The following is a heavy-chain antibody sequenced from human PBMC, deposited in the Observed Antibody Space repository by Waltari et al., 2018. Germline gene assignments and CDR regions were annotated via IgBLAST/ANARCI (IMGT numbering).Heavy chain of an antibody. CDR1: GFPFSSYS. J-gene: IGHJ6*03. D-gene: IGHD2-8*01. CDR3: ARDTGYCTNGVCYYYYMDV. Sequence: EVQLVESGGGLVKPGGSLRLSCAASGFPFSSYSMNWVRQAPGKGLGWVSSISSSSSYIYYADSVKGRCTISRDNAKNSLYLQMNSLRAEDTAVYYCARDTGYCTNGVCYYYYMDVWGKGTTVTVSS. CDR2: ISSSSSYI. V-gene: IGHV3-21*01.